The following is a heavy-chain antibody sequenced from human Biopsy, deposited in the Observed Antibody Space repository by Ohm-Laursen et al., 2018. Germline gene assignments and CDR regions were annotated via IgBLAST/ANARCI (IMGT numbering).Heavy chain of an antibody. CDR1: GGSFTGHY. D-gene: IGHD4-23*01. CDR2: ISHTGYT. J-gene: IGHJ1*01. Sequence: SESLSLTCTASGGSFTGHYWTWVPEPPGKGLEWIGHISHTGYTSYKSSLKSRVTISLDTSRKHFSLRLTSLAAADTAVYYCARGSNEYGGLYFPHWGQGTLVTVSS. CDR3: ARGSNEYGGLYFPH. V-gene: IGHV4-59*11.